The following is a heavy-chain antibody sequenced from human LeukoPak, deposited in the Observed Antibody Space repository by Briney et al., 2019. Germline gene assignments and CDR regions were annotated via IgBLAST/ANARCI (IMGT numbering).Heavy chain of an antibody. J-gene: IGHJ4*02. CDR2: IYHSGST. CDR3: ARGFWSGYGLDY. D-gene: IGHD3-3*01. CDR1: GGSISSGGYY. Sequence: PSETLSLTRTVSGGSISSGGYYWSWIRRPPGKGLEWIGYIYHSGSTYYNPSLKSRVTISVDRSKNQFSLKLSSVTAADTAVYYCARGFWSGYGLDYWGQGTLVTVSS. V-gene: IGHV4-30-2*01.